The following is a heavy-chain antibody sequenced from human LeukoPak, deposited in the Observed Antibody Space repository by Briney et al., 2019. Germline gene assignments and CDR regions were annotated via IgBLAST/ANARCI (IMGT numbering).Heavy chain of an antibody. CDR1: GGSISSYY. J-gene: IGHJ5*02. Sequence: PSETLSLTCTVSGGSISSYYWSWIRQPAGKGLEWIGRIYTSGTTNYNPSLESQVTISVDTSKNQFFLKLSSVTAADTAVYYCARGQPPGWVIATWGQGTLVTVSS. CDR2: IYTSGTT. CDR3: ARGQPPGWVIAT. D-gene: IGHD2-21*01. V-gene: IGHV4-4*07.